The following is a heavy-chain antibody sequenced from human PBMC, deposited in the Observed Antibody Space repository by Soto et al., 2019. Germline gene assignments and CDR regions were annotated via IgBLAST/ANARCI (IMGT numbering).Heavy chain of an antibody. J-gene: IGHJ6*02. Sequence: GGSLRLSCTASGFTFSDYYMSWIRQAPGKGLEWLSYISTSGSYTNYADSVKGRFTISRDNAKNSLYLQMNSLRAEDTAVYYCAIDSRNYYAMDVWGQGTTVTVSS. CDR1: GFTFSDYY. CDR2: ISTSGSYT. V-gene: IGHV3-11*06. D-gene: IGHD6-13*01. CDR3: AIDSRNYYAMDV.